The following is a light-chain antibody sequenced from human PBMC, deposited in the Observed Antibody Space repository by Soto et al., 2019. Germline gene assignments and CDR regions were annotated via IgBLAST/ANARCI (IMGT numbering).Light chain of an antibody. CDR3: QQYGSSPTWT. Sequence: EIVLTQSPGTLSLSPGERATLSCRASQSVSSSFLAWYQQRPGQAPRLLIYAASNTAPGIPDRFSGSGSGTDFTLTISRLEPEDFAVYYCQQYGSSPTWTFRQGTKV. V-gene: IGKV3-20*01. J-gene: IGKJ1*01. CDR1: QSVSSSF. CDR2: AAS.